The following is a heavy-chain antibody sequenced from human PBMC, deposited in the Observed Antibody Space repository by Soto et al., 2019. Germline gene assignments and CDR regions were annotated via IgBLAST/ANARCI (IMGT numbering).Heavy chain of an antibody. Sequence: QVQLVESGGGVVQPGRSLRLSCAASGFTFSSYAMHWVRQAPGKGLECVAVISYDGSNKYYADSVKGRFTISRDNSKNTLYLQMNSLRAEDTAVYYCARPLWRDDYNWGYFDLWGGGTLVTDAS. D-gene: IGHD4-4*01. CDR2: ISYDGSNK. J-gene: IGHJ2*01. CDR1: GFTFSSYA. CDR3: ARPLWRDDYNWGYFDL. V-gene: IGHV3-30-3*01.